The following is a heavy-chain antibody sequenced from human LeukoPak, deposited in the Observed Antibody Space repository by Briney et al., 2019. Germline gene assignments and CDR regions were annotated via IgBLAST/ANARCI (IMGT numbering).Heavy chain of an antibody. CDR3: ARADSGDAFDV. Sequence: PGGSLRLSCAASGFTFSSYSMNWVRQAPGKGLEWVSSISSSSGYIYYADSVKGRFTISRDNAKNSLYLQMNSLRAEDTAVYYCARADSGDAFDVWGQGTMVTVSS. V-gene: IGHV3-21*01. CDR2: ISSSSGYI. CDR1: GFTFSSYS. J-gene: IGHJ3*01.